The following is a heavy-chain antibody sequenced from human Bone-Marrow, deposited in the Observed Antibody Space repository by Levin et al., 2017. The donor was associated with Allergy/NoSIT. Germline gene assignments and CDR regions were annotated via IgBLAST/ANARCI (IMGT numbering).Heavy chain of an antibody. D-gene: IGHD6-13*01. CDR3: ARHEQQLVIIDY. CDR1: GYSFTSYW. CDR2: IDPSDSYT. V-gene: IGHV5-10-1*01. J-gene: IGHJ4*02. Sequence: GESLKISCKGSGYSFTSYWITWVRQMPGKGLEWMGRIDPSDSYTNYSPSFQGHVTFSSDKSINTAYLQWSSLKASDTAMYYCARHEQQLVIIDYWGQGTLVTVSS.